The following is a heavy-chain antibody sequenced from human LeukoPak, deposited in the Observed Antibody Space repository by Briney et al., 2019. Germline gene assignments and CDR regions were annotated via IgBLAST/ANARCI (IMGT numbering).Heavy chain of an antibody. V-gene: IGHV5-51*01. D-gene: IGHD2-15*01. CDR2: IYPGDSDT. J-gene: IGHJ4*02. Sequence: HGESLKISCKGSGYSFTSYWIGWVRQMPGKGLEWMGIIYPGDSDTRYSPSFQGQVTISAVKSISTAYLQWSSLKASDTAMYYCAKVGYCSGGSCFHFDYWGQGTLVTVSS. CDR1: GYSFTSYW. CDR3: AKVGYCSGGSCFHFDY.